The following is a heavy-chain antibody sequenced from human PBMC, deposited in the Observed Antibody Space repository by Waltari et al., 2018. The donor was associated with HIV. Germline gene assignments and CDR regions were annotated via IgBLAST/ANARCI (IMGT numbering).Heavy chain of an antibody. CDR2: VNPNGGGT. CDR1: GYSFNRFY. V-gene: IGHV1-46*03. CDR3: GRGTTDYINY. J-gene: IGHJ4*02. Sequence: VHLLQSGPEMKKPGASLTVSCKTSGYSFNRFYIHWVRQAPGQGLEWVGVVNPNGGGTVYSVACPTRLTLTADTSTNTAYLQLTDLTPADAATYFCGRGTTDYINYWGQGSLVTVS. D-gene: IGHD4-4*01.